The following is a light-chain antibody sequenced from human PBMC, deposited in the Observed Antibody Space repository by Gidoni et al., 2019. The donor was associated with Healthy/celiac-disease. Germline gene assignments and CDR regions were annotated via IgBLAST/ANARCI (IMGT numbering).Light chain of an antibody. V-gene: IGLV1-40*01. CDR3: QSYDSSLSGRGV. CDR1: SSNIGAGYD. CDR2: GNS. Sequence: QSVLTQPPSVSGAQGQRVTISCTGSSSNIGAGYDVHWYQQLPGTAPKPLIYGNSNRPSGVPDRFSGSKSGTSASLAITGLQAEDEADYYCQSYDSSLSGRGVFGGGTKLTVL. J-gene: IGLJ2*01.